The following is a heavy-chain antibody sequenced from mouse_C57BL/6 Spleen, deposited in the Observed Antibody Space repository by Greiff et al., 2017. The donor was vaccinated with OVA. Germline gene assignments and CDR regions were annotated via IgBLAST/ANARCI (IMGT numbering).Heavy chain of an antibody. Sequence: VQLQQSGPELVKPGASVKISCKASGYTFTDYYMNWVKQSHGKSLEWIGDINPNNGGTSYNQKFKGKATLTVDKSSSTAYMELRSLTSEDSAVYYCATYDYDWGFAYWGQGTLVTVSA. V-gene: IGHV1-26*01. CDR3: ATYDYDWGFAY. D-gene: IGHD2-4*01. CDR2: INPNNGGT. CDR1: GYTFTDYY. J-gene: IGHJ3*01.